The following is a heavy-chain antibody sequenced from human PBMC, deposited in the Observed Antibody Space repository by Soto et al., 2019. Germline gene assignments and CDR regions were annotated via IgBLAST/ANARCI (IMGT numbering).Heavy chain of an antibody. CDR1: GDSFSRHW. CDR3: SIPSDFWNSYDPNYFQY. D-gene: IGHD3-3*01. Sequence: DSLTNSRKVSGDSFSRHWIGLVRKMRGKGLEWMGIIYPDDAETRYSPSFEGQVTISVDKSISTAYLQWSSLQASDTAMYYCSIPSDFWNSYDPNYFQYWGQATLVTVSS. J-gene: IGHJ4*02. V-gene: IGHV5-51*01. CDR2: IYPDDAET.